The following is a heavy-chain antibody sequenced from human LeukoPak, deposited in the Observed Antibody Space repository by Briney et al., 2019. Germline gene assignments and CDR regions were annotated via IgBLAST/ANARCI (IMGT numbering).Heavy chain of an antibody. D-gene: IGHD3-3*01. CDR3: ARVGYDFWSGYYWFDP. CDR1: GFTFSSYW. CDR2: IKQDGSEK. Sequence: GGSLRLSCAASGFTFSSYWMSWVRQAPGMGLEWVANIKQDGSEKYYVDSVKGRFTISRDNAKNSLYLQMNSLRAEDTAVYYCARVGYDFWSGYYWFDPWGQGTLVTVSS. V-gene: IGHV3-7*01. J-gene: IGHJ5*02.